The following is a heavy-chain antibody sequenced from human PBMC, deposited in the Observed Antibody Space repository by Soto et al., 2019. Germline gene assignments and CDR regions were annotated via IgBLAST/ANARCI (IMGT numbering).Heavy chain of an antibody. V-gene: IGHV4-59*12. J-gene: IGHJ3*02. CDR3: ARILAAADPNDAFYI. CDR1: GGSISSYY. D-gene: IGHD6-13*01. Sequence: PSETLSLTCTVSGGSISSYYWSWIRQPPGKGLEWIGYIYYSGSTNYNPSLKSRVTISVDTSKNQFSLKLSSVTAADTAVYYCARILAAADPNDAFYIWGQGTMVPVSS. CDR2: IYYSGST.